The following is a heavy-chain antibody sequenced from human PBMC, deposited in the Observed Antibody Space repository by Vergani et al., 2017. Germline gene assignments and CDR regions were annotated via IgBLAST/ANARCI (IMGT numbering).Heavy chain of an antibody. V-gene: IGHV3-48*01. Sequence: EVQLVESGGGLVKPGGSLRLSCAASGFTFSSYSMNWVRQAPGKGLEWVSYISSSSSTIYYADSVKGRFTISRDNAKNSLYLQMNSLRAEDTAVYYCASEPPPDGYNPLRYYYYGMDVWGQGTTVTVSS. CDR2: ISSSSSTI. D-gene: IGHD5-24*01. J-gene: IGHJ6*02. CDR1: GFTFSSYS. CDR3: ASEPPPDGYNPLRYYYYGMDV.